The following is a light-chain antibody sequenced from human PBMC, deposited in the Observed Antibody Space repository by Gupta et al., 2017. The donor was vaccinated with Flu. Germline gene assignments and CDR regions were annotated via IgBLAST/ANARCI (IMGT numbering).Light chain of an antibody. Sequence: DIQMTQSPPSLSASVGDRVTITCRASQGISHYLSWYQQKPGKAPQLLIHTASTLQSGVPSRFSGGGSGTDFTLTISGLEPEDSATYFCHQSYTLSTFGQGTHLEI. CDR3: HQSYTLST. CDR1: QGISHY. J-gene: IGKJ5*01. CDR2: TAS. V-gene: IGKV1-39*01.